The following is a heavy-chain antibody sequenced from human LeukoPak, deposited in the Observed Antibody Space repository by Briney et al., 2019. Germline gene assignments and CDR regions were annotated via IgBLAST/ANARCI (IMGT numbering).Heavy chain of an antibody. CDR3: ANSGYYGSGSLDY. V-gene: IGHV1-2*02. Sequence: ASVKVSCKASGYTFTGYYMHWVRQAPGQGLEWMGWINPNSGGTNYAQKFQGRVTMTRDTSISTAYMELSSLRSEDTALYYCANSGYYGSGSLDYWGQGTLVTVSS. J-gene: IGHJ4*02. D-gene: IGHD3-10*01. CDR1: GYTFTGYY. CDR2: INPNSGGT.